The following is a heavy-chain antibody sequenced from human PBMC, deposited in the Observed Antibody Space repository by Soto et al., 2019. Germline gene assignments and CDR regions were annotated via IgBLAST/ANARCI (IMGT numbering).Heavy chain of an antibody. D-gene: IGHD6-6*01. Sequence: GGSLRLSCAASGFPFSSYGMHWVRQAPGKGLEWVAVIWYDGSNKYYADSVKGRFTISRDNSKNTLYLQMNSLRAEDTAVYYCAREYSSSSNYYYHGMDVWGQGTTVTVSS. CDR1: GFPFSSYG. CDR3: AREYSSSSNYYYHGMDV. J-gene: IGHJ6*02. CDR2: IWYDGSNK. V-gene: IGHV3-33*01.